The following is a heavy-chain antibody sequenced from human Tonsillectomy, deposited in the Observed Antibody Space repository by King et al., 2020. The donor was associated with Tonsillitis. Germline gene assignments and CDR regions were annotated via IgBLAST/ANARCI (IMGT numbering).Heavy chain of an antibody. V-gene: IGHV4-39*01. CDR2: ISYSGYT. CDR3: ARPRRVVGVPDAPDY. Sequence: LQLQESGPGLVKPSETLSLTCTVSGGSISSSSYYWGWIRQPPGKGLEWIGSISYSGYTYYNPSLKSRVTISVDTSKNQISLKLSSVTAADTAVFYCARPRRVVGVPDAPDYWGEGTLVTVSS. J-gene: IGHJ4*02. D-gene: IGHD2-15*01. CDR1: GGSISSSSYY.